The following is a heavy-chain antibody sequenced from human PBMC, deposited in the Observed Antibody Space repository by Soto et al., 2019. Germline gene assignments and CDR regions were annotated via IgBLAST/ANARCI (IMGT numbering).Heavy chain of an antibody. CDR3: AGGPWADYFDY. D-gene: IGHD3-16*01. CDR2: IYSTGST. CDR1: SASFTTYY. V-gene: IGHV4-4*07. J-gene: IGHJ4*02. Sequence: PSETLSLTCTVSSASFTTYYWSWIRQPAGKGLEWIGRIYSTGSTLYNPSLMSRITMSVDKYKNQFSLKLSSVTPADTAVFYCAGGPWADYFDYWGQGAMVTVSS.